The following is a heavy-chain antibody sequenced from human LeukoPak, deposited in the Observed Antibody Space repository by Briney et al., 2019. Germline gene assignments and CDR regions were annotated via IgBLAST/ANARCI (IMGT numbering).Heavy chain of an antibody. Sequence: GESLQISCKGSGXSFTSYWSGWVRQMPGKGLEWMGVIYPGDSDARYSQSFQGQVTISADKSISTAYLQWSSLKASDTAMYYCARYCSGGSCYRAYYYGMDVWGQGTTVTVSS. D-gene: IGHD2-15*01. J-gene: IGHJ6*02. V-gene: IGHV5-51*01. CDR2: IYPGDSDA. CDR1: GXSFTSYW. CDR3: ARYCSGGSCYRAYYYGMDV.